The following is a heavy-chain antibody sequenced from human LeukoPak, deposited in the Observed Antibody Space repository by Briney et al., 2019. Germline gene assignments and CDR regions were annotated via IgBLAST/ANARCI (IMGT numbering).Heavy chain of an antibody. J-gene: IGHJ4*02. CDR2: INPNSGGT. Sequence: GSSVKVSCKASGGTFSSYAISWVRPAPGQGLEWMGWINPNSGGTNYAQKFQGRVTMTRNTSISTAYMELSRLRSDDTAVYYCARIGYYGSAPDYWGQGTLVTVSS. D-gene: IGHD3-10*01. CDR3: ARIGYYGSAPDY. CDR1: GGTFSSYA. V-gene: IGHV1-2*02.